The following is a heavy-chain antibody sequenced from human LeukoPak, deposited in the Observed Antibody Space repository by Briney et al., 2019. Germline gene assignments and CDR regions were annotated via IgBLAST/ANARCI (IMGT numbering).Heavy chain of an antibody. CDR1: GGSISSYY. CDR2: IFHSGST. Sequence: SETLSLTCTVSGGSISSYYWSWIRQPPGKGLEWIGSIFHSGSTYYNPSLKSRVTISVDTSKNQFSLKLSSVTAADTAVYYCARTDDDSTGGEDYWGQGTLVTVSS. D-gene: IGHD3-22*01. J-gene: IGHJ4*02. CDR3: ARTDDDSTGGEDY. V-gene: IGHV4-39*01.